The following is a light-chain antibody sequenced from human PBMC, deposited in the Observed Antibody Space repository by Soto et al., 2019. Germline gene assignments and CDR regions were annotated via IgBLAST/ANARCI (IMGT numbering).Light chain of an antibody. V-gene: IGKV3-15*01. Sequence: EVVMTHSPAVLSVSPGESATLSCRASQGLSTNLAWYQQRPGQAPRLLMSGASTRASGTPARFSGSGSGTEFTLTISSLRPEDFALYYCQQYNNWPLTFGGGTKVEIK. J-gene: IGKJ4*01. CDR2: GAS. CDR1: QGLSTN. CDR3: QQYNNWPLT.